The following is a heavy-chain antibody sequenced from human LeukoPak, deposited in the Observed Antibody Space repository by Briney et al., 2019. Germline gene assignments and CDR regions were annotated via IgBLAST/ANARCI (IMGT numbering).Heavy chain of an antibody. D-gene: IGHD1-20*01. J-gene: IGHJ4*02. CDR2: IIPIFGTA. V-gene: IGHV1-69*05. CDR1: GGTFSSYA. Sequence: SVKVSCKASGGTFSSYAISWVRQAPGQGLEWIGRIIPIFGTANYAQKFQGRVTITTDESTSTAYMELSSLRSEDTAVYYCARETNNWDVLHGYWGQGTLVTVSS. CDR3: ARETNNWDVLHGY.